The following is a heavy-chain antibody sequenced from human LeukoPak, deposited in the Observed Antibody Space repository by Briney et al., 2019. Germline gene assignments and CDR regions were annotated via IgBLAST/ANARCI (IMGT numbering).Heavy chain of an antibody. CDR1: GGSISSYY. Sequence: SETLSLTCTVSGGSISSYYWSWIRQPPGKGLEWIGYIYYSGNTNYNPSLKSRVTISVDTSKNQFSLKLTSVTAADTAVYYCARHAGPSGWSHFGYWGQGTLVTVSS. J-gene: IGHJ4*02. V-gene: IGHV4-59*01. CDR3: ARHAGPSGWSHFGY. CDR2: IYYSGNT. D-gene: IGHD6-19*01.